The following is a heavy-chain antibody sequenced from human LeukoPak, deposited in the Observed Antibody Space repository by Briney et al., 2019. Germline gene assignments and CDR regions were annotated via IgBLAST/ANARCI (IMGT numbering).Heavy chain of an antibody. CDR1: GGSISSSSYY. Sequence: SETLSLTCTVSGGSISSSSYYWGWIRQPPGKGLEWIGEINHSGSTNYNPSLKSRVTISVDTSKNQFSLKLSSVTAADTAVYYCARANDILTGYSEYYFDYWGQGTLVTVSS. CDR2: INHSGST. J-gene: IGHJ4*02. CDR3: ARANDILTGYSEYYFDY. D-gene: IGHD3-9*01. V-gene: IGHV4-39*07.